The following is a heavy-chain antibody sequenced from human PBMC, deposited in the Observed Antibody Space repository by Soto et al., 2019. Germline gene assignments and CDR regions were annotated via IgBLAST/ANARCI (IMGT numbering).Heavy chain of an antibody. CDR1: GGTFSSYT. V-gene: IGHV1-69*02. Sequence: GASVKVSCKASGGTFSSYTISWVRQAPGQGLEWMGRIIPILGIANYAQKFQGRVTITADKSTSTAYMELSSLRSEDTAVYYCARAASGYSYSNQGAITTAYYYYMDVWGKGTTVTVSS. D-gene: IGHD4-4*01. CDR3: ARAASGYSYSNQGAITTAYYYYMDV. CDR2: IIPILGIA. J-gene: IGHJ6*03.